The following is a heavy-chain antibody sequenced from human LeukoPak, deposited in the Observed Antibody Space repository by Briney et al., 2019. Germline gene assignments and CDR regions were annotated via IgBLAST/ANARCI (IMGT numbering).Heavy chain of an antibody. Sequence: ASVKVSCKASGYTFTGYYMHWVRQAPGQGLEWMGWINPNSGGTNYAQKFQGRVTMTRDTSISTAYMELSRLRSDDTAVYYCAKPARYCSGGSCYGINWFDPWAREPRSPSPQ. D-gene: IGHD2-15*01. CDR2: INPNSGGT. V-gene: IGHV1-2*02. J-gene: IGHJ5*02. CDR3: AKPARYCSGGSCYGINWFDP. CDR1: GYTFTGYY.